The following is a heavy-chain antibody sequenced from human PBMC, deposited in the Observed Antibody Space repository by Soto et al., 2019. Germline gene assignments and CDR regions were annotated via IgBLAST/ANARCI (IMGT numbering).Heavy chain of an antibody. D-gene: IGHD1-26*01. CDR3: ARGVKAGAAYGMDV. Sequence: PSETLSLTCAVYGGSFSGYYWSWIRQPPGKGLEWIGEINHSGSTNYNPSLKSRVTISVDTSKNQFSLKLSSVTAADTAVYYCARGVKAGAAYGMDVWGQGTTVTVSS. J-gene: IGHJ6*02. V-gene: IGHV4-34*01. CDR1: GGSFSGYY. CDR2: INHSGST.